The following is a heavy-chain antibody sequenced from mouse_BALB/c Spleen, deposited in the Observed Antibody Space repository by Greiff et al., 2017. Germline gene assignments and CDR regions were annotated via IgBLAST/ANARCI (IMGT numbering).Heavy chain of an antibody. CDR3: ARVYGSSYAY. CDR1: GFTFSSYA. D-gene: IGHD1-1*01. V-gene: IGHV5-9-4*01. J-gene: IGHJ3*01. Sequence: EVKLMESGGGLVKPGGSLKLSCAASGFTFSSYAMSWVRQSPEKRLEWVAEISSGGSYTYYPDTVTGRFTISRDNAKNTLYLEMSSLRSEDTAMYYCARVYGSSYAYWGQGTLVTVSA. CDR2: ISSGGSYT.